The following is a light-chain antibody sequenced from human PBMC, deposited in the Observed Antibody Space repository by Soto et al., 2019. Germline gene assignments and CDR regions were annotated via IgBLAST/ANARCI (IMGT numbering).Light chain of an antibody. CDR1: QSVSSR. CDR2: DAS. CDR3: QQYDNWPLT. J-gene: IGKJ4*01. V-gene: IGKV3-15*01. Sequence: EIVMTQPPATLSVSPGERATLSCRASQSVSSRLAWYQQKPGQGPRLLIYDASSRATGIPARISGSGSGTEFTLTISSLQSEDFAVYYCQQYDNWPLTFGGGTKVEIK.